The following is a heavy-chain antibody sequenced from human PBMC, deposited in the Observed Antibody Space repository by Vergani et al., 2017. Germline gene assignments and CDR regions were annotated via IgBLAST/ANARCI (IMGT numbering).Heavy chain of an antibody. CDR2: ISSSSSTI. Sequence: VQLVESGGGLVKPGGSLRLSCAASGFTFSDYYMSWIRQAPGKGLEWVSYISSSSSTIYYADSVKGRFTISRDNAKNSLYLQMNSLRAEDTAVYYCAREVEWELTYYYYGMDVWGQGTTVTVSS. CDR3: AREVEWELTYYYYGMDV. V-gene: IGHV3-11*04. CDR1: GFTFSDYY. J-gene: IGHJ6*02. D-gene: IGHD1-26*01.